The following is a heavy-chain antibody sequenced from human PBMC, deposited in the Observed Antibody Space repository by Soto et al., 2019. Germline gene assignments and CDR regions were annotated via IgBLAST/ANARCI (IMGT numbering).Heavy chain of an antibody. J-gene: IGHJ4*02. D-gene: IGHD6-19*01. Sequence: SVKVSCKASGGTFSSYAISWVRQAPGQGLEWMGGIIPIFGTANYAQKFQGRVTITADESTSTAYMELSSLRSEDTAVYYCARGVIAVADLGHYFDYWGQGTLVTVSS. CDR3: ARGVIAVADLGHYFDY. CDR1: GGTFSSYA. CDR2: IIPIFGTA. V-gene: IGHV1-69*13.